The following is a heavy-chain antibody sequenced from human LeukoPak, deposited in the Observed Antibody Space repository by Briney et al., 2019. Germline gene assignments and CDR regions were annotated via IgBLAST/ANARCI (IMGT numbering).Heavy chain of an antibody. D-gene: IGHD3-10*01. Sequence: SETLSLTCIVSGDPLSSGGYYWSWIRQPPGKGLEWIGYIHHSGSTYYNPSLKSRVTMSVDTSKNQFSLKLSSVTAADTAVYYCARYQWTMVRGVIVDPWGQGTLVTVSS. J-gene: IGHJ5*02. CDR3: ARYQWTMVRGVIVDP. CDR2: IHHSGST. V-gene: IGHV4-30-2*01. CDR1: GDPLSSGGYY.